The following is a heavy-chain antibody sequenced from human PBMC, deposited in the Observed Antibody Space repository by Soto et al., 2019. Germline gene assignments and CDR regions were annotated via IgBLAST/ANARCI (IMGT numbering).Heavy chain of an antibody. CDR1: GGSISSGGYS. Sequence: QLQLQESGSGLVKPSQTLSLTCAVSGGSISSGGYSWSWIRQPPGKGLEWIGYMYHSGSTYYNPSPXRXLPISIDRSKHQFSLTLSSVTAAATAVDYCARVPDYWGQGILVTVSS. V-gene: IGHV4-30-2*01. CDR3: ARVPDY. D-gene: IGHD2-2*01. J-gene: IGHJ4*02. CDR2: MYHSGST.